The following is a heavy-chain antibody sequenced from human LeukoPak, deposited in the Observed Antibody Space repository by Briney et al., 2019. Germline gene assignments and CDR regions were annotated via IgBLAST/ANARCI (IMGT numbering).Heavy chain of an antibody. V-gene: IGHV3-11*06. CDR1: GFTFSDYY. J-gene: IGHJ4*02. D-gene: IGHD6-19*01. CDR2: ISSSDTYT. CDR3: ARGPYSSGSSADY. Sequence: GGSLRLSCAASGFTFSDYYMSWIRQVPGKGLEWVSYISSSDTYTNYADSVKGRFTISRDNAKNSPYLQMNSLRAEDTAVYYCARGPYSSGSSADYWGQGTLVTVSS.